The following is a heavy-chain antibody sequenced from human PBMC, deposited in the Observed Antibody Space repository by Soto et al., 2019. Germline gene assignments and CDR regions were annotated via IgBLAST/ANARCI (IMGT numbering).Heavy chain of an antibody. Sequence: SETLSLTCTVSGGSISSYYWSWIRQPPGKGLEWIGYIYYSGSTNYNPSLKSRVTISVDTSKNQFSLKLSSVTAADTAVYYCARVNIGKMMTFDYWGQGTLVTVSS. CDR3: ARVNIGKMMTFDY. D-gene: IGHD2-15*01. CDR2: IYYSGST. CDR1: GGSISSYY. V-gene: IGHV4-59*01. J-gene: IGHJ4*02.